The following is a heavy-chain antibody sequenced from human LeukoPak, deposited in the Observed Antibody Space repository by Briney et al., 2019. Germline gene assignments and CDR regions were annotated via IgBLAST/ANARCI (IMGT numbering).Heavy chain of an antibody. J-gene: IGHJ4*02. V-gene: IGHV3-48*01. CDR3: ARDQGGGTSY. Sequence: GGSLRLSCAASGFTFSNYAMRWVRQAPGKGLEWVSYISSLSGTIYYADSVKGRFTISRDNAKNSLYLQMNSLRAEDTAIYYCARDQGGGTSYWGQGTLVTVSS. D-gene: IGHD2-15*01. CDR1: GFTFSNYA. CDR2: ISSLSGTI.